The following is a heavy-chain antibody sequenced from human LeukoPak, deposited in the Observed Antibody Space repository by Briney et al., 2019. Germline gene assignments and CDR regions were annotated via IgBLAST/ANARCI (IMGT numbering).Heavy chain of an antibody. CDR3: AREARGMATNAHDAFDI. CDR2: INHSGST. Sequence: PSETLSLTCAVYGGSFSGYYWSRIRQPPGKGLEWIGEINHSGSTYYNPSLKSRLTISVDTSKNQFSLKLSSLTAADTAVYYCAREARGMATNAHDAFDIWGQGTMVTVSS. J-gene: IGHJ3*02. CDR1: GGSFSGYY. V-gene: IGHV4-34*01. D-gene: IGHD5-24*01.